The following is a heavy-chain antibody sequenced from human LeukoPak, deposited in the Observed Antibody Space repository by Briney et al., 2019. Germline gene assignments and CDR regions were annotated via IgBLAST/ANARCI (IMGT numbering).Heavy chain of an antibody. Sequence: SQTLSLTCTVSGGSISSGSYYWSWIRQPAGKGLEWIGRIYTSGSTNYNPSLKSRVTISVDTSKNQFSLKLSSVTAADTAVYYCARHAPGVHYDILTGYHDYWGQGTLVTVSS. D-gene: IGHD3-9*01. CDR3: ARHAPGVHYDILTGYHDY. J-gene: IGHJ4*02. CDR1: GGSISSGSYY. CDR2: IYTSGST. V-gene: IGHV4-61*02.